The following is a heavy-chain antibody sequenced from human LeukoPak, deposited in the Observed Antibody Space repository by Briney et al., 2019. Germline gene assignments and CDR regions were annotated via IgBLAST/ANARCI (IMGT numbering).Heavy chain of an antibody. J-gene: IGHJ4*02. Sequence: PSETRSLICTVDGGSISSRDENWNWIRQRPGTGLQWIGNVDYNGNIYYSPSLKSRALVSVDTSKNQVSLRLTSVTAADTAVYFCARSNHFWSGFLDTWGLGTLVTVSS. CDR1: GGSISSRDEN. CDR2: VDYNGNI. V-gene: IGHV4-39*07. CDR3: ARSNHFWSGFLDT. D-gene: IGHD3-3*02.